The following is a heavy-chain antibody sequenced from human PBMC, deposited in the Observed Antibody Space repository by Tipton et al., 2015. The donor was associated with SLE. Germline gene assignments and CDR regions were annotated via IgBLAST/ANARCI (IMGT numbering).Heavy chain of an antibody. Sequence: TLSLTCNVSADSISNYYWNWIRQSPGKGLEWIGYIYSTGNTNYNPSLASRVTISLDTAKNQFSLRLSSVTAADTAVYYCARGDSNGYFAYWGQGPLVPVSS. CDR2: IYSTGNT. CDR3: ARGDSNGYFAY. J-gene: IGHJ4*02. CDR1: ADSISNYY. V-gene: IGHV4-4*08. D-gene: IGHD3-22*01.